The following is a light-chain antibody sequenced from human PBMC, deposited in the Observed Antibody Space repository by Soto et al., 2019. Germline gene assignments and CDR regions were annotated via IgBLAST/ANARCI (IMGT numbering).Light chain of an antibody. CDR1: QSISSN. CDR3: QKYNSWLGT. Sequence: EIVMTQSPATLSVSPGERATLSCRANQSISSNLAWYQQKPGQAPRLLICGATSKATGIPARLSGSGSGTDITIIISSLQYDDVVVYYCQKYNSWLGTFGGGTQLEIK. CDR2: GAT. V-gene: IGKV3-15*01. J-gene: IGKJ4*01.